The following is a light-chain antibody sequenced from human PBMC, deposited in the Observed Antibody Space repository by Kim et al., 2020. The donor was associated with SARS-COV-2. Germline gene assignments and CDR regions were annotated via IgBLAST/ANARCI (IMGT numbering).Light chain of an antibody. CDR2: YVS. CDR1: ENIDRW. V-gene: IGKV1-5*01. Sequence: DIQMTQSPSTLSASVGDRVTITCRASENIDRWLAWYQQKPGKAPKLLTYYVSSLESGVPSRFSGSGSGTEFTLTISSLQPDDFATYFCQQYLSSAPSVSFGAGTKVDIK. J-gene: IGKJ3*01. CDR3: QQYLSSAPSVS.